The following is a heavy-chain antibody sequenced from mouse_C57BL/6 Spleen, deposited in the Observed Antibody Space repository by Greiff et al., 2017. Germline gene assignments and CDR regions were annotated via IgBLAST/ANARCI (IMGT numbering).Heavy chain of an antibody. V-gene: IGHV14-4*01. CDR3: TTWEYGVAY. CDR1: GFNIKDDY. CDR2: IDPENGAT. Sequence: VQLQQSGAELVRPGASVKLSCTASGFNIKDDYMHWVKQRPEQGLEWIGWIDPENGATEYASKFQGKATITADTSSNTAYLQLSRLTSEDTAVYYCTTWEYGVAYWGQGTLGTVSA. D-gene: IGHD1-2*01. J-gene: IGHJ3*01.